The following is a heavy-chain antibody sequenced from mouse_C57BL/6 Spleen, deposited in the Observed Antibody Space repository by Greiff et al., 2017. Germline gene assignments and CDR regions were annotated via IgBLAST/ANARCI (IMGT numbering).Heavy chain of an antibody. D-gene: IGHD2-4*01. V-gene: IGHV1-26*01. Sequence: VQLQQSGPELVKPGASVQISCKASGYTFTDYYMNWVKQSHGKSLEWIGDINPNNGGTSYNQKFKGKATLTVDKSSSTAYMELRSLTSEDSAVYYCASQVELYDYDVNYYAMDYWGQGTSVTVSS. CDR3: ASQVELYDYDVNYYAMDY. CDR1: GYTFTDYY. CDR2: INPNNGGT. J-gene: IGHJ4*01.